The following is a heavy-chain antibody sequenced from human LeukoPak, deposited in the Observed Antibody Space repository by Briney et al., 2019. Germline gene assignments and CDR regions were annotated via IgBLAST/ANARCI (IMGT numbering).Heavy chain of an antibody. D-gene: IGHD1-1*01. CDR1: GFTFSSYA. Sequence: GGSLRLSCAASGFTFSSYAMSWVRQAPGKGLEWVTAISGSGGSTYYADSVKGRFTISRDNSKNTLYLQMNSLRAEDTAVYYCAKDSSWNPDYFNYWGQGTLVTVSS. CDR2: ISGSGGST. V-gene: IGHV3-23*01. J-gene: IGHJ4*02. CDR3: AKDSSWNPDYFNY.